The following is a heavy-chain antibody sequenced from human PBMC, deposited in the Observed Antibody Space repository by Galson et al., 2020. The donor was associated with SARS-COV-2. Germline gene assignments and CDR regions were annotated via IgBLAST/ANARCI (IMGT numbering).Heavy chain of an antibody. Sequence: GGSLRLSCAASGFTFSSYEMNWVRQAPGKGLEWVSYISSSGSTIYYADSVKGRFTISRDNAKNSLYLQMNSLRAEDTAVYYCARAGFRWLVLAIKDYYYGMDVWGQGTTVTVSS. D-gene: IGHD6-19*01. CDR3: ARAGFRWLVLAIKDYYYGMDV. CDR2: ISSSGSTI. CDR1: GFTFSSYE. V-gene: IGHV3-48*03. J-gene: IGHJ6*02.